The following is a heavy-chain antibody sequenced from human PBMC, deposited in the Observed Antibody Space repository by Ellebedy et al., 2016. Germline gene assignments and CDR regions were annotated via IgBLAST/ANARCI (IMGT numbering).Heavy chain of an antibody. Sequence: GGSLRLXXAGSGFTFSSYWMSWVRQAPGKGLEWVANIKQDGSEKNYVDSVKGRFTISRDNAKNLLYLQMNSLRDEDTAVYYCASAWRSWLLNYWGQGTLVTVSS. CDR3: ASAWRSWLLNY. J-gene: IGHJ4*02. V-gene: IGHV3-7*01. CDR2: IKQDGSEK. D-gene: IGHD6-13*01. CDR1: GFTFSSYW.